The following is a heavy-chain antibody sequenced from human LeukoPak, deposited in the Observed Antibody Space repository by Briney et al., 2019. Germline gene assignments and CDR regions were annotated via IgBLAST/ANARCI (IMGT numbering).Heavy chain of an antibody. J-gene: IGHJ6*03. Sequence: GASVKVSCKASGGTFSSYAISWVRQAPGQGLEWMGGIIPMFGTANYAQKFQARVRITTDISTTTAYMELSSLRSEDTAVYYCARGADWQVLEYYYYYMDVWGKGTTVTVSS. CDR2: IIPMFGTA. D-gene: IGHD3-3*01. CDR1: GGTFSSYA. V-gene: IGHV1-69*05. CDR3: ARGADWQVLEYYYYYMDV.